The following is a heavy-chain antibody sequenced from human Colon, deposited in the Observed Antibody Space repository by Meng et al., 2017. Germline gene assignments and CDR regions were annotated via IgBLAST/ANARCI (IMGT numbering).Heavy chain of an antibody. V-gene: IGHV3-21*01. D-gene: IGHD1-26*01. CDR3: ARVRWESTAEYFEY. CDR2: ISTSGTHI. Sequence: GGSLRLSCGASGFSFSTYSMNWVRQAPGKGLEWLSSISTSGTHIYYADSVKGRFTISRDNAKNSVYLQMNSLRAEDTAVYYCARVRWESTAEYFEYWGQGTLVTSPQ. CDR1: GFSFSTYS. J-gene: IGHJ1*01.